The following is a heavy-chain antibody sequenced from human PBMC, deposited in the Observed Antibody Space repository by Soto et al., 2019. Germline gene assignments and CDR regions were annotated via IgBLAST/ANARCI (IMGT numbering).Heavy chain of an antibody. Sequence: PSETLSLTCAVYGGSFSGYYWSWIRQPPGKGLEWIGEINHSGSTNYNPSLKSRVTISVDTSKNQFSLKLSSVTAADTAVYYCAPRPLYGDPEKNGKNGNWFDPWGQGTLVTVSS. D-gene: IGHD4-17*01. V-gene: IGHV4-34*01. J-gene: IGHJ5*02. CDR2: INHSGST. CDR3: APRPLYGDPEKNGKNGNWFDP. CDR1: GGSFSGYY.